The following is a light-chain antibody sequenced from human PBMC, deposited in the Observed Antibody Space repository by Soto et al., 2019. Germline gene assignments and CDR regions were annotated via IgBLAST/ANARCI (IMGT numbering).Light chain of an antibody. Sequence: EIVLTQSPATLSLSPGERATLSCRASQSVSSYLAWYQQKPGQAPRLLIYDASNRATGLAARCSGSGSGTDFTLTISSLEPEDFAVYYCQQRSNWPRTFGQGTKADIK. CDR3: QQRSNWPRT. V-gene: IGKV3-11*01. CDR1: QSVSSY. CDR2: DAS. J-gene: IGKJ1*01.